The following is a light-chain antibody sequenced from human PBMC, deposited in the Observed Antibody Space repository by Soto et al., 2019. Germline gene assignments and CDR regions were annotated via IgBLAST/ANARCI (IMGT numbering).Light chain of an antibody. V-gene: IGKV3-15*01. CDR3: QQYHNWPPGT. CDR2: GAS. Sequence: EIVMTQSPATLSVSPGERATLSCRASQSVSSNLAWYQQKPGQTPRLLIYGASTRATGIPARFSGSGSGTEFTFTISSLQSGDFAVYYCQQYHNWPPGTFGQGTKVEIK. J-gene: IGKJ1*01. CDR1: QSVSSN.